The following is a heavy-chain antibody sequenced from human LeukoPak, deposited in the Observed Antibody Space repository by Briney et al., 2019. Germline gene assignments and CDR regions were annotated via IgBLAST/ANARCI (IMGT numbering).Heavy chain of an antibody. Sequence: SETLSLTCTVSGGSISSSNYYWGWIRQPPGKGLEWIGSIYYSGSTYYNPSLKSRVTISVDTSKNQFSLKLSSVTAADTAVYYCARRYYYDSSGYLAFDYWGQGTLVTVSS. D-gene: IGHD3-22*01. CDR1: GGSISSSNYY. CDR2: IYYSGST. V-gene: IGHV4-39*01. CDR3: ARRYYYDSSGYLAFDY. J-gene: IGHJ4*02.